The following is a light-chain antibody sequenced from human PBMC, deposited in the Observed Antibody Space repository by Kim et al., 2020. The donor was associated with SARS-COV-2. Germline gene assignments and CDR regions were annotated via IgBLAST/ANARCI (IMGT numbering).Light chain of an antibody. CDR3: QVWDSSSDHPVV. J-gene: IGLJ2*01. V-gene: IGLV3-21*04. CDR2: YDS. CDR1: NSVSKS. Sequence: PGEAVMITSGGKNSVSKSVHWYRRRPGQATVLFIYYDSDRPSAIPERFSGSNSGNTATLTISRVEAGDEADYYCQVWDSSSDHPVVFGGGTQLTVL.